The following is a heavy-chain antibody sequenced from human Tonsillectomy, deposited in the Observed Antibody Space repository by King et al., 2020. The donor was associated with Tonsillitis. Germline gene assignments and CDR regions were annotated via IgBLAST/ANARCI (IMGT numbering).Heavy chain of an antibody. Sequence: VQLVESGGGVVQPGRSLRLSCAASGFTFSSYGMHWVRQAPGKGLEWVAGISYDGSNKYYADSVKGRFTISRDNSKNTLYLQMNSLRAEDTAVYYCAKDLLLWFGELPRGQGTLVTVSS. CDR2: ISYDGSNK. J-gene: IGHJ4*02. CDR1: GFTFSSYG. CDR3: AKDLLLWFGELP. V-gene: IGHV3-30*18. D-gene: IGHD3-10*01.